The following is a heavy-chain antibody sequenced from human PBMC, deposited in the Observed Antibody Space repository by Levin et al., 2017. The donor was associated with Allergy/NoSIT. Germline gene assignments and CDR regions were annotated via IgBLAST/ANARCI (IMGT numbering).Heavy chain of an antibody. Sequence: SETLSLTCTVSGGSLSSSSFYWGWIRQPPGKGLEWIGSIYYSGSTYYNPSLKSRVTISVDTSKNQFSLKLSSVTAADTAVYYCARYWAEAGGGVYYYYGMDVWGQGTTVTVSS. CDR3: ARYWAEAGGGVYYYYGMDV. CDR2: IYYSGST. V-gene: IGHV4-39*01. J-gene: IGHJ6*02. D-gene: IGHD6-13*01. CDR1: GGSLSSSSFY.